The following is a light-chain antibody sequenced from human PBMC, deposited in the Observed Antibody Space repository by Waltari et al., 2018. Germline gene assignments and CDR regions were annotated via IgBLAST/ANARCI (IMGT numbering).Light chain of an antibody. CDR3: QSYDPSLSVV. V-gene: IGLV1-40*01. CDR2: GVN. Sequence: QSVLTQPPSVSGAPGQRVTISCTGRGSNIGAGYDVHWYQQRPGEAPKLLIYGVNTRPLGVPDRFSGSQSGNSASLAIRGLQAEDEADYYCQSYDPSLSVVFGGGTKLTVV. J-gene: IGLJ2*01. CDR1: GSNIGAGYD.